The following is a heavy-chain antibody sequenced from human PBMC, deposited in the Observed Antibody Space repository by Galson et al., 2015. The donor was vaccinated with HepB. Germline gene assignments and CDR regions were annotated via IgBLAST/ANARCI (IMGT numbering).Heavy chain of an antibody. CDR2: ISGSGGST. CDR1: GFTFSSYA. D-gene: IGHD3-3*01. CDR3: AKVFGFLEWLPQLSFDY. J-gene: IGHJ4*02. Sequence: SLRLSCAASGFTFSSYAMSWVRQAPGKGLEWVSAISGSGGSTYYADSVKGRFTISRDNSKNTLYLQMNSLRAEDTAVYYCAKVFGFLEWLPQLSFDYWGQGTLVTVSS. V-gene: IGHV3-23*01.